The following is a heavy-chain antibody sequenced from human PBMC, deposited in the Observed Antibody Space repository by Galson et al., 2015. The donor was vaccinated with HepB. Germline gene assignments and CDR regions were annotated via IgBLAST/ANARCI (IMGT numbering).Heavy chain of an antibody. D-gene: IGHD4-23*01. CDR3: ARDFGGNSALNDAFDI. CDR1: GYTFSNSI. Sequence: SVKVSCKASGYTFSNSIIHWVRQAPGQRLEWMGWINGGNGKTKYSQNFQGRVTMTRDTSASTAYMEVSSLRSEDTAVYYCARDFGGNSALNDAFDIWGQGTMVTVSS. J-gene: IGHJ3*02. V-gene: IGHV1-3*01. CDR2: INGGNGKT.